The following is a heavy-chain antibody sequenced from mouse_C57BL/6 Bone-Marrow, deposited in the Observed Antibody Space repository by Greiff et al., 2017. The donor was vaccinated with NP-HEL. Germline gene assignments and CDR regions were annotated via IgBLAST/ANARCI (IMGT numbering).Heavy chain of an antibody. J-gene: IGHJ4*01. CDR2: IYWDDDK. D-gene: IGHD2-4*01. CDR1: GFSLSTSGMG. CDR3: ARGRLRRRLYYAMDY. Sequence: QVTLKESGPGILQSSQTLSLTCSFSGFSLSTSGMGVSWIRQPSGKGLEWLAHIYWDDDKRYNPSLKSRLTISKDTSRNQVFLKITSVDTADTATYYCARGRLRRRLYYAMDYWGQGTSVTVSS. V-gene: IGHV8-12*01.